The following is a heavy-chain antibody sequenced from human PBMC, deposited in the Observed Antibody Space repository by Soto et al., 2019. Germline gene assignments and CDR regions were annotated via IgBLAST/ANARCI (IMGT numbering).Heavy chain of an antibody. CDR1: GFSFEDYT. J-gene: IGHJ4*02. D-gene: IGHD3-9*01. Sequence: VHLVESGGGVVQPGGSLRLSCAASGFSFEDYTMHWVRQGPGKGPEWISLISWDGGITDYSDSVKGRFISSRDNSKKFLFLEMNSLASEDGGMFFCARDSFDILTGPKRYFDFWGQGTLVTVSS. V-gene: IGHV3-43*01. CDR2: ISWDGGIT. CDR3: ARDSFDILTGPKRYFDF.